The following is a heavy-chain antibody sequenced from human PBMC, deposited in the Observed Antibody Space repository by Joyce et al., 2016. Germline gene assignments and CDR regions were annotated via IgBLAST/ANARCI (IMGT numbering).Heavy chain of an antibody. CDR2: ISDYKGNT. J-gene: IGHJ4*02. V-gene: IGHV1-18*01. CDR3: ARGGVGTIPDF. D-gene: IGHD5-12*01. Sequence: QVQLVQSGPEVKKPGASVKVSCKASGYTFTDYGVTWVRQASGQGLEWMGWISDYKGNTKYEQKFQERISRTTDTSTTTGYMELRSLRYDDTAVYYCARGGVGTIPDFWGQGTLVTVSS. CDR1: GYTFTDYG.